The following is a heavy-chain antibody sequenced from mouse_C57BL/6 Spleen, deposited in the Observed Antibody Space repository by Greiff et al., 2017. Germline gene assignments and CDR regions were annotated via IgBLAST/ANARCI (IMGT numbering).Heavy chain of an antibody. CDR3: ARRGNYGFYAMDY. D-gene: IGHD2-1*01. J-gene: IGHJ4*01. V-gene: IGHV1-54*01. CDR2: INPGSGGT. CDR1: GYAFTNYL. Sequence: VKLQESGAELVRPGTSVKVSCKASGYAFTNYLIEWVKQRPGQGLEWIGVINPGSGGTNYNEKFKGKATLTADKSSSTAYMQLSSLTSEDSAVYFWARRGNYGFYAMDYWGQGTSVTVSS.